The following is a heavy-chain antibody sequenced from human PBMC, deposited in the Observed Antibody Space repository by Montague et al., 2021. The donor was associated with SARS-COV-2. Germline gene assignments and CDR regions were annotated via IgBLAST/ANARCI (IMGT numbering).Heavy chain of an antibody. CDR2: IYHGGST. Sequence: SETLSLTCAVSGDSISSSNWWSWVRQPPGKGLEWIGEIYHGGSTNYNPSLKSRATMSIDEYRNQFSLSLSSLTAADTAVYYCARLDGLGYWGQGTLVAVSS. CDR3: ARLDGLGY. CDR1: GDSISSSNW. D-gene: IGHD3/OR15-3a*01. V-gene: IGHV4-4*02. J-gene: IGHJ4*02.